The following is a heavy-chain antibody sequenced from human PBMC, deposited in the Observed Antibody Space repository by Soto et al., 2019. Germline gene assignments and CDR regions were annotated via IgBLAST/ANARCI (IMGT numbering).Heavy chain of an antibody. V-gene: IGHV1-18*04. D-gene: IGHD1-7*01. CDR2: ISAYNGNT. J-gene: IGHJ5*02. CDR1: GYTFTSYG. CDR3: AREEGGLELENGFDL. Sequence: ASVKVSCTASGYTFTSYGISWVRQAPGQGLEWMGWISAYNGNTNYAQKLQGRVTMTTDTSTSTAYMELRSLRSDDTAVYYCAREEGGLELENGFDLWGQGNLVTV.